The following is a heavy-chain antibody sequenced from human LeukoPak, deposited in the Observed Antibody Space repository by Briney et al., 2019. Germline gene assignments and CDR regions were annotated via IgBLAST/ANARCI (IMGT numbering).Heavy chain of an antibody. D-gene: IGHD3-22*01. CDR2: IEPNSGGA. CDR3: AIENWYDSSGFSKAFDY. J-gene: IGHJ4*02. CDR1: GYTFTVKF. V-gene: IGHV1-2*02. Sequence: EASVKVSCKASGYTFTVKFLHWLRQAPGQGLEWMGGIEPNSGGAVYGQKFRGRVTVTRDTSVSTAYMELSSLRSDDTAVYYCAIENWYDSSGFSKAFDYWGQGTLVSVSS.